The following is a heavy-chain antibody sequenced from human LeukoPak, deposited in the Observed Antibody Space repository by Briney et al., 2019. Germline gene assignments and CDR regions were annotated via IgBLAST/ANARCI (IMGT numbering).Heavy chain of an antibody. CDR1: GYSFTSYY. J-gene: IGHJ5*02. V-gene: IGHV1-46*01. CDR2: ISPSGGIT. Sequence: WASVKVSCKASGYSFTSYYIYWVRQAPGQGPEWMGIISPSGGITNYAQKFQGRVTMTSDTSTSTVYMELSSLRSEDTAVYYCARQHGSGSNWFDPWGQGTLVTVSS. D-gene: IGHD3-10*01. CDR3: ARQHGSGSNWFDP.